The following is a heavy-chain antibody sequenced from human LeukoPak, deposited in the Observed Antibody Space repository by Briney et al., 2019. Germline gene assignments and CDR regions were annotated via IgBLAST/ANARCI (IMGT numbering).Heavy chain of an antibody. CDR1: GGSISSYY. V-gene: IGHV4-59*01. D-gene: IGHD3-10*01. CDR3: ARFDITMVRGVDY. CDR2: IYYSGST. Sequence: SETLSLTCTVSGGSISSYYWSWIRQPPGKGLEWIGYIYYSGSTNYNPSLKSRVTISVDTSKNQFSLKLSSVTAADTAVYYCARFDITMVRGVDYWGQGTLVTVSS. J-gene: IGHJ4*02.